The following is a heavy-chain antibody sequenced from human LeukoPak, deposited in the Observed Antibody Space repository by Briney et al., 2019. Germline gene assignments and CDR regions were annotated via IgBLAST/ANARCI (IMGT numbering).Heavy chain of an antibody. CDR1: GGSISSSSSY. V-gene: IGHV4-39*01. CDR3: ARAAYSYGSYYYYYMDV. CDR2: IYYSGSS. J-gene: IGHJ6*03. D-gene: IGHD5-18*01. Sequence: SETLSLTCRVSGGSISSSSSYWGWIRQPPGKGLEWIGSIYYSGSSFDNPALKSRVTISVDTSKNQFSLKLSSVTAADTAVYYCARAAYSYGSYYYYYMDVWGKGTTVTVSS.